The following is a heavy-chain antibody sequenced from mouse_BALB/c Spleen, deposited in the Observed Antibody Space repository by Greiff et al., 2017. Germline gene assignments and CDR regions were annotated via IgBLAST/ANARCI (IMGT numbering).Heavy chain of an antibody. D-gene: IGHD2-1*01. V-gene: IGHV2-9*02. CDR1: GFSLTSYG. CDR3: ARGKDGNFYYFDY. CDR2: IWAGGST. J-gene: IGHJ2*01. Sequence: VHLVESGPGLVAPSQSLSITCTVSGFSLTSYGVHWVRQPPGKGLEWLGVIWAGGSTNYNSALMSRLSISKDNSKSQVFLKMNSLQTDDTAMYYCARGKDGNFYYFDYWGQGTTLTVSS.